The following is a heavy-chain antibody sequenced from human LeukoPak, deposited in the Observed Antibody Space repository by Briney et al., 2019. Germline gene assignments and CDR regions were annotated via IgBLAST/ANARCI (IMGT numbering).Heavy chain of an antibody. V-gene: IGHV4-34*01. CDR1: GGSFSGYY. CDR2: INHSGST. CDR3: ASGASSSSRRYYYYMDV. J-gene: IGHJ6*03. D-gene: IGHD6-6*01. Sequence: SETLSLTCAVYGGSFSGYYWSWIRQPPGKGLEWIGEINHSGSTNYNPSLKSRVTISVDTSKNQFSLKLSSVPAADPAVYYCASGASSSSRRYYYYMDVWGKGTTVTVSS.